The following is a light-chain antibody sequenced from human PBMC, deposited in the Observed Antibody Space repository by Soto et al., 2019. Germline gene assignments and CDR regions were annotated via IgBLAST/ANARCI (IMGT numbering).Light chain of an antibody. CDR1: QSVSTN. CDR3: QQYNDWPLT. Sequence: EMVMTQSPATLSVSPGDRATLSCRASQSVSTNLAWYQQKPGQAPRLLIYGAFTRATGIPARFSGTGSGTEFTLTISSLQSEDFALYYCQQYNDWPLTFGQGTKVEI. J-gene: IGKJ1*01. V-gene: IGKV3-15*01. CDR2: GAF.